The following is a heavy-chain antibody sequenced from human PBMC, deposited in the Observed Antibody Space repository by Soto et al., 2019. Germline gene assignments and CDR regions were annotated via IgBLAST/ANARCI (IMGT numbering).Heavy chain of an antibody. CDR3: AKGSVWAAGTAYFDY. D-gene: IGHD6-13*01. Sequence: GGSLRLSCAASGFTFSSHAMSWVRQAPGKGLEWVSAISGSGGSTYYADSVKGRFTISRDNSKNTLYLQMNSLRAEDTAVYYCAKGSVWAAGTAYFDYWGQGTLVTVSS. CDR2: ISGSGGST. CDR1: GFTFSSHA. V-gene: IGHV3-23*01. J-gene: IGHJ4*02.